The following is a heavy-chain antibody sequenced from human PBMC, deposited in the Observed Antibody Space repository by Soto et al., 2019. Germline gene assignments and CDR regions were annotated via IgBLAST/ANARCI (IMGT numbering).Heavy chain of an antibody. V-gene: IGHV1-69*13. D-gene: IGHD2-2*01. CDR3: GVVPAAIGNYYYYGMDV. CDR1: GGTFSSYA. Sequence: GAPVKVSCKASGGTFSSYAISWVRQAPGQGLEWMGGIIPIFGTANYAQKFQGRVTITADESTSTAYMELSSLRSEDTAVYYCGVVPAAIGNYYYYGMDVWGQGTTVTVS. CDR2: IIPIFGTA. J-gene: IGHJ6*02.